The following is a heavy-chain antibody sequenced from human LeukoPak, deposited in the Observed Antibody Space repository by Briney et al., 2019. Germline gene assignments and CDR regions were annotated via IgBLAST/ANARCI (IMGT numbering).Heavy chain of an antibody. Sequence: SETLSLTCAVYGGSFSGYYWSWIRQPPGKGLERIGEINHSGSTNYNPSLKSRVTISVDTSKNQFSLKLSSVTAADTAVYYCARYYYDSEAVGYWGQGTLVTVSS. J-gene: IGHJ4*02. V-gene: IGHV4-34*01. CDR1: GGSFSGYY. CDR2: INHSGST. D-gene: IGHD3-22*01. CDR3: ARYYYDSEAVGY.